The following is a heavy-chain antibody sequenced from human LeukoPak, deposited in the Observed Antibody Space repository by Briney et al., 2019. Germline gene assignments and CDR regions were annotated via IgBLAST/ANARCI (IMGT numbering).Heavy chain of an antibody. J-gene: IGHJ4*02. V-gene: IGHV3-53*01. CDR3: ATSDSSGYYYLDY. D-gene: IGHD3-22*01. CDR1: GFTVSSNY. Sequence: GGSLRLSCAASGFTVSSNYMSWVRQAPGKGLEWVSVIYSGGSTYYADSAKGRFTISRDNSKNTLYLRMNSLRAEDTAVYYCATSDSSGYYYLDYWGQGTLVTVSS. CDR2: IYSGGST.